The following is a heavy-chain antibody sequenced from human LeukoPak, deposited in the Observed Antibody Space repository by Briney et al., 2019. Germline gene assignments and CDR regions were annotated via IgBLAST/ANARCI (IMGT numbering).Heavy chain of an antibody. Sequence: SETLSLTCTVSGGAISSYDLTWSRQPLGKGLDWIGYFFYSGSTNYNPSLKSRVTMSVDTSKNQFSLKLISVTAADTAVYYCARGDKSAFDIWDQGTMVTVSS. CDR1: GGAISSYD. D-gene: IGHD2-15*01. J-gene: IGHJ3*02. CDR3: ARGDKSAFDI. CDR2: FFYSGST. V-gene: IGHV4-59*01.